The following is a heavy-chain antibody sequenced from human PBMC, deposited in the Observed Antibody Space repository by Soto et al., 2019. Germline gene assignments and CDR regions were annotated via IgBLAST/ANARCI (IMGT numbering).Heavy chain of an antibody. J-gene: IGHJ4*02. Sequence: GGSLRLSCAASGLTFDDHAMHWVRQAPGKGLEWVSGISWNGGRTAYADSVKGRFTISRDNAKNSLYLQMNSLRVEDTALYYCVRSGDNYNLLDYWGQGTPVTVSS. CDR1: GLTFDDHA. V-gene: IGHV3-9*01. D-gene: IGHD1-1*01. CDR3: VRSGDNYNLLDY. CDR2: ISWNGGRT.